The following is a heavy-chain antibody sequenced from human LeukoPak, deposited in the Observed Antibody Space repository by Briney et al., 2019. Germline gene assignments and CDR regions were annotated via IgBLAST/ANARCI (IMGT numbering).Heavy chain of an antibody. CDR2: IYSGGST. Sequence: GGSLRLSCAASGFTVSSNYMSWVRQAPGKGLEWVSVIYSGGSTYYADSVKGRFTISRDISKKTLYLQMNSLRAEDTAVYYCAKDSSLGYYDTSSYPDYWGQGTLVTVSS. V-gene: IGHV3-53*05. D-gene: IGHD3-22*01. J-gene: IGHJ4*02. CDR1: GFTVSSNY. CDR3: AKDSSLGYYDTSSYPDY.